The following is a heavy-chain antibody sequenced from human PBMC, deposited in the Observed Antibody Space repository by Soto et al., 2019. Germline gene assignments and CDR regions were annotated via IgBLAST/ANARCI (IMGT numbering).Heavy chain of an antibody. J-gene: IGHJ6*02. CDR3: ARFCGGDCYHYGMDV. D-gene: IGHD2-21*01. V-gene: IGHV1-46*01. CDR2: INPSGGST. Sequence: ASVKVSCKASGYTFTSYYMHWVRQAPGQGLEWMGIINPSGGSTSYAQKFQGRVTMTRDTSTSTVYMELSSLRSEDTAVYYCARFCGGDCYHYGMDVCGQGTTVTVSS. CDR1: GYTFTSYY.